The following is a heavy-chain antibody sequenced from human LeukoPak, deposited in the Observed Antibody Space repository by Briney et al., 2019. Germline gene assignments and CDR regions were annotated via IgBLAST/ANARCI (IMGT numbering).Heavy chain of an antibody. Sequence: SETLSLTCAVYGGSFGGYYWSWIRQPPGKGLEWIGEINHSGSTNYNPSLKSRVTISVDTSKSQFSLKLSSVTAADTAVYYCARGRFYGSGSYMGSYYFDYWGQGTLVTVSS. D-gene: IGHD3-10*01. J-gene: IGHJ4*02. V-gene: IGHV4-34*01. CDR3: ARGRFYGSGSYMGSYYFDY. CDR1: GGSFGGYY. CDR2: INHSGST.